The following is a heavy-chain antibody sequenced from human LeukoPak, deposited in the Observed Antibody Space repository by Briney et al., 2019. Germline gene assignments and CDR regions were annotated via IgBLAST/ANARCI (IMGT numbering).Heavy chain of an antibody. Sequence: GGSLRLSCAASGFTFSSYAMHWVRQAPGKGLEWVAVISYDGSNKYYADSVKGRFTISRDNSKNTLYLQMNSLRAEDTAVYYCARSLVIDTVGATQNYYYYMDVWGKGTTVTVSS. CDR1: GFTFSSYA. V-gene: IGHV3-30*04. CDR2: ISYDGSNK. J-gene: IGHJ6*03. CDR3: ARSLVIDTVGATQNYYYYMDV. D-gene: IGHD1-26*01.